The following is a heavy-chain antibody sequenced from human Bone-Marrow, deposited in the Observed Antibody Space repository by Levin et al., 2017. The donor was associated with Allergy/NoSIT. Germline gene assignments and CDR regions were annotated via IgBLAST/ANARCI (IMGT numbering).Heavy chain of an antibody. D-gene: IGHD6-19*01. CDR3: AKSPETLYSSGWYWGVSYFDY. CDR2: ISGSGGST. Sequence: GESLKISCAASGFTFSSYAMSWVRQAPGKGLEWVSAISGSGGSTYYADSVKGRFTISRDNSKNTLYLQMNSLRAEDTAVYYCAKSPETLYSSGWYWGVSYFDYWGQGTLVTVSS. J-gene: IGHJ4*02. V-gene: IGHV3-23*01. CDR1: GFTFSSYA.